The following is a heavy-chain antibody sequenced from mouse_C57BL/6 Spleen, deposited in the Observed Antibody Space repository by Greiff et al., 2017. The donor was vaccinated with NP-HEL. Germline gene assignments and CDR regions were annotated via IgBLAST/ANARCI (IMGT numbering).Heavy chain of an antibody. J-gene: IGHJ1*03. Sequence: VQLQQPGAELVRPGSSVKLSCKASGYTFTSYWMHWVKQRPIQGLEWIGNIDPSDSETHYNQKFKDKATLTVDKSSSTAYMQLSSLTSEDSAVYYCARSLYYYGSSYHWYFDVWGTGTTVTVSS. V-gene: IGHV1-52*01. D-gene: IGHD1-1*01. CDR1: GYTFTSYW. CDR3: ARSLYYYGSSYHWYFDV. CDR2: IDPSDSET.